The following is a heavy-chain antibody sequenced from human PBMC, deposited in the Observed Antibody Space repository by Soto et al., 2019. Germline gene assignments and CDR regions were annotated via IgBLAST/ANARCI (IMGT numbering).Heavy chain of an antibody. CDR2: INWNGGST. D-gene: IGHD3-22*01. CDR3: ARVPNYYDSSGRNDAFDI. Sequence: GGSLRLSCAASGFTFDDYGMSWVRQAPGKGLEWVSGINWNGGSTGYADSVKGRSTISRDNAKNSLYLQMNSLRAEDTALYYCARVPNYYDSSGRNDAFDIWGQGTMVTVSS. CDR1: GFTFDDYG. V-gene: IGHV3-20*04. J-gene: IGHJ3*02.